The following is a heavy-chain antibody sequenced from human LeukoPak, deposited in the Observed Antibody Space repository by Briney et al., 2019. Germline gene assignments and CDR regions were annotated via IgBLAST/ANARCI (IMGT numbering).Heavy chain of an antibody. J-gene: IGHJ4*02. Sequence: ASETLSLTCTVSGGSISSSSYYWSWIRQPPGKGLEWIGEINHSGSTNYNPSLKSRVTISVDTSKNQFSLKLSSVTAADTAVYYCARLATYDSSGYYYGNFDYWGQGTLVTVSS. CDR1: GGSISSSSYY. CDR3: ARLATYDSSGYYYGNFDY. CDR2: INHSGST. D-gene: IGHD3-22*01. V-gene: IGHV4-39*07.